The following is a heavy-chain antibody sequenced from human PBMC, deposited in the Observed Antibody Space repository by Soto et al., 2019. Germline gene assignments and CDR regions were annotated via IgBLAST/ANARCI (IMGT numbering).Heavy chain of an antibody. V-gene: IGHV4-59*01. J-gene: IGHJ3*02. CDR2: IYYSGST. D-gene: IGHD2-15*01. Sequence: PSETLSLTCTGSGGSISSYYWSWIRQPPGKGLEWIGYIYYSGSTNYNPSLKSRVTISVDTSKNQFSLKLSSVSAADTAVFYFVRSLRFSGGSCYSTAFDIWGQGTMVTGSS. CDR1: GGSISSYY. CDR3: VRSLRFSGGSCYSTAFDI.